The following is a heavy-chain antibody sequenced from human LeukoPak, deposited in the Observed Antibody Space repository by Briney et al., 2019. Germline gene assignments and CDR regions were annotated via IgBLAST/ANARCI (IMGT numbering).Heavy chain of an antibody. V-gene: IGHV1-8*02. CDR1: GYTFTSYG. CDR3: ARGQSWRGPDY. J-gene: IGHJ4*02. CDR2: MNPNSGNT. D-gene: IGHD3-10*01. Sequence: ASVKVSCKASGYTFTSYGISWVRQATGQGLEWMGWMNPNSGNTGYAQKFQGRVTMTRNTSISTAYMELSSLRSEDTAVYYCARGQSWRGPDYWGQGTLVTVSS.